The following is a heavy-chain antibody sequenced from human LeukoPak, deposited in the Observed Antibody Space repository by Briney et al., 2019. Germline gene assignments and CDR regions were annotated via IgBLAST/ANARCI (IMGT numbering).Heavy chain of an antibody. CDR3: ASGTGYIWNI. J-gene: IGHJ4*02. Sequence: SETLSVICTVSGGFISSSIYYWGWIRQPPGKGLEWIGSIYYSGSTDYNPSLKSRVTISIDTSKNQFSLKVNSVSAADTAIYFCASGTGYIWNIGGPGTLVTVSS. CDR1: GGFISSSIYY. V-gene: IGHV4-39*07. D-gene: IGHD1/OR15-1a*01. CDR2: IYYSGST.